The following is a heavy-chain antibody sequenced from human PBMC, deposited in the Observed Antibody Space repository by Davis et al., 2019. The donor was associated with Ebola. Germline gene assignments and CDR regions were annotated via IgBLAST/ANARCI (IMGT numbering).Heavy chain of an antibody. J-gene: IGHJ4*02. Sequence: MPSETLSLTCTVSGDSFSSGGYSWSWIRQPPGKELEWIGYVFYSGSTSYNPSLKSRVSISVDTSKNHFSLKLHSVTAADTAVYYCARGPYGEQWLAYYFDYWGQGTLVTVSS. V-gene: IGHV4-30-4*07. CDR3: ARGPYGEQWLAYYFDY. CDR2: VFYSGST. D-gene: IGHD6-19*01. CDR1: GDSFSSGGYS.